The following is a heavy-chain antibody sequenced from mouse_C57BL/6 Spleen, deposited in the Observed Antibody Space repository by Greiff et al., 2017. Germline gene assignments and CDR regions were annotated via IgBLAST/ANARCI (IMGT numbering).Heavy chain of an antibody. D-gene: IGHD6-2*01. Sequence: VQVVESGAELVKPGASVKISCTASGYAFSSYWMNWVKQRPGKGLEWIGQIYPGDGDTNYIGKFQGKATLTADKSSSTAYMQLSSLTSEDSSVDFCAGCVSYYPMDYWGQGTSVTVSA. CDR2: IYPGDGDT. V-gene: IGHV1-80*01. CDR3: AGCVSYYPMDY. J-gene: IGHJ4*01. CDR1: GYAFSSYW.